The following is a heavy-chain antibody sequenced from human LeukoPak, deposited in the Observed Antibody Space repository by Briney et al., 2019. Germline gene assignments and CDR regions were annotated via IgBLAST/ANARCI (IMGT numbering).Heavy chain of an antibody. CDR2: IYPGDSDT. D-gene: IGHD2-2*01. CDR1: GYSFTSNW. V-gene: IGHV5-51*01. Sequence: GESLKISCKGSGYSFTSNWIGWVRQMPGKGLEWMGIIYPGDSDTRYSPSFQGQVAISADKSISTAYLQWSSLKASDTAMYYCARQGCSSTGCSDYWGQGTLVTVSS. J-gene: IGHJ4*02. CDR3: ARQGCSSTGCSDY.